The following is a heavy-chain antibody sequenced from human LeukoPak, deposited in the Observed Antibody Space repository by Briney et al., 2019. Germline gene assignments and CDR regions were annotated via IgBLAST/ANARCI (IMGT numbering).Heavy chain of an antibody. D-gene: IGHD3-3*01. CDR2: INPNSGDT. CDR3: EGVTYSDFSNFDY. V-gene: IGHV1-2*02. J-gene: IGHJ4*02. Sequence: ASVKVSCKASGYTFTAYFMHWVRQAPGQGLEWMGWINPNSGDTNYAQKFQGRVTMTRDTSISTAYMELSRLTSDDTALYYCEGVTYSDFSNFDYWGQGTLVTVSS. CDR1: GYTFTAYF.